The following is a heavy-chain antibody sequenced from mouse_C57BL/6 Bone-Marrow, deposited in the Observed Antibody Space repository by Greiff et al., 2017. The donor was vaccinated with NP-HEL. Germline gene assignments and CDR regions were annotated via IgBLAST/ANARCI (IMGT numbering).Heavy chain of an antibody. CDR1: GYTFTSYG. CDR2: IYIGNGYT. V-gene: IGHV1-58*01. D-gene: IGHD2-2*01. Sequence: VQLKESGAELVRPGSSVKMSCKTSGYTFTSYGINWVKQRPGQGLEWIGYIYIGNGYTEYNEKFKGKDTLTSDTSSSTAYMQLSSLTSEDSAIYFCARERVMVTTGLYWYFDVWGTGTTVTVSS. CDR3: ARERVMVTTGLYWYFDV. J-gene: IGHJ1*03.